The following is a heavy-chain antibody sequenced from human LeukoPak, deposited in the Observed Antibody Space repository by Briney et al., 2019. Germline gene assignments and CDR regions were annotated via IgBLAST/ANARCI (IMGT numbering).Heavy chain of an antibody. D-gene: IGHD3-3*01. CDR2: IFHSGST. Sequence: PSETLSLTCAVSGASISSNTWWSWVRQPPGKGLEWTGEIFHSGSTNYNPSLESRLTISLDKSKNHFSPRLTSVTAADTAVYYCARGIFGARAFEYWGQGILVTVSS. CDR1: GASISSNTW. CDR3: ARGIFGARAFEY. J-gene: IGHJ4*02. V-gene: IGHV4-4*02.